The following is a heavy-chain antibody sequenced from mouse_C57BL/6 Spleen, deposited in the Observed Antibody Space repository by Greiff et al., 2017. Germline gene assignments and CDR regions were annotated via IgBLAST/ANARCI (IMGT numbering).Heavy chain of an antibody. CDR1: GYTFTDYN. CDR2: INPSNGGT. J-gene: IGHJ2*01. Sequence: VQLQQSGPELVKPGASVKIPCKASGYTFTDYNMDWVKQSHGKSLEWIGDINPSNGGTNYNEKFKSKATLTVDKSSSTAYMQLSSLTSEDSAVYYCARLLLDYWGQGTTLTVSS. D-gene: IGHD1-1*01. V-gene: IGHV1-18*01. CDR3: ARLLLDY.